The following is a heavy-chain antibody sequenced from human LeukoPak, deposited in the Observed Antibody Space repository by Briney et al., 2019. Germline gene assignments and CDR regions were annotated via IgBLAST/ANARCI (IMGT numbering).Heavy chain of an antibody. Sequence: GESLRLSCAASGFTFSSYAMSWVRQAPGKGLEWVSAISGSGGSTYYADSVKGRFTISRDNSKNTLYLQMNSLRAEDTAVYYCAKDKRSWNEYFDYWGQGTLVTVSS. D-gene: IGHD1-1*01. CDR1: GFTFSSYA. CDR2: ISGSGGST. J-gene: IGHJ4*02. CDR3: AKDKRSWNEYFDY. V-gene: IGHV3-23*01.